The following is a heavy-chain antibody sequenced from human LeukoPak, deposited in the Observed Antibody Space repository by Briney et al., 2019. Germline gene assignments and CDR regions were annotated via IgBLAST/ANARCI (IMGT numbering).Heavy chain of an antibody. D-gene: IGHD1-26*01. CDR3: ASVGELLPYYYYYMDV. CDR2: IIPIFGTA. J-gene: IGHJ6*03. CDR1: GGTFSSYA. V-gene: IGHV1-69*05. Sequence: SVKVSCKASGGTFSSYAISWVRQAPGQGLEWMGGIIPIFGTANYAQKFQGRVTITTDESTSTACMELSSLRSEDTAVYYCASVGELLPYYYYYMDVWGKGTTVTVSS.